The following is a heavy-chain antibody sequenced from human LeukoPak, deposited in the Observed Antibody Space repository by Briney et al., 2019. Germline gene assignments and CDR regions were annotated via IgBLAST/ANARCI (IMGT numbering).Heavy chain of an antibody. D-gene: IGHD3-9*01. CDR1: GYTFTGYY. V-gene: IGHV1-2*02. J-gene: IGHJ4*02. Sequence: GASVKVSCKASGYTFTGYYMHRVRQAPGQGLEWMGWINPNSGGTNYAQKFQGRVTMTRDTSISTAYMELSRLRSDDTAVYYCAKAADILTGYYIFSHFDYWGQGTLVTVSS. CDR2: INPNSGGT. CDR3: AKAADILTGYYIFSHFDY.